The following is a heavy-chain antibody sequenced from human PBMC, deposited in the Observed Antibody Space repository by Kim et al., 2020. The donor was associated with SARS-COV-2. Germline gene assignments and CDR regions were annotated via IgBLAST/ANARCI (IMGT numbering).Heavy chain of an antibody. V-gene: IGHV1-46*01. Sequence: ATKFQGRVTMTRDTSTSTVYMELSSLRSEDTAVYYCARGGIQQPRGYFDYWGQGTLVTVSS. D-gene: IGHD6-13*01. J-gene: IGHJ4*02. CDR3: ARGGIQQPRGYFDY.